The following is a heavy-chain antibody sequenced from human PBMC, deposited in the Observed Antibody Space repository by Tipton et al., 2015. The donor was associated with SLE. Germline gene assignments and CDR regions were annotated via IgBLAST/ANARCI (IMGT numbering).Heavy chain of an antibody. CDR2: ISSSGSTI. CDR1: GFTFSDYY. Sequence: SLRLSCAASGFTFSDYYMSWIRQAPGKGLEWVSYISSSGSTIYYADSVKGRFTISRDNAKNSLYLQMNSLRAEDTAVYYCARDGTTYYYDSSGSQGYYYYYMDVWGKGTTVTVSS. CDR3: ARDGTTYYYDSSGSQGYYYYYMDV. D-gene: IGHD3-22*01. J-gene: IGHJ6*03. V-gene: IGHV3-11*04.